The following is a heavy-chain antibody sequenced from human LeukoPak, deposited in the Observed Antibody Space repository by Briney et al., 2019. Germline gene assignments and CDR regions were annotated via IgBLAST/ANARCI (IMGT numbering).Heavy chain of an antibody. CDR2: ISWNSGSI. J-gene: IGHJ4*02. V-gene: IGHV3-9*03. CDR1: GFTFDDYA. Sequence: PGRSLRLSCAASGFTFDDYAMHWVRQAPGKGLEWVSGISWNSGSIGYADSVKGRFTISRDNAKNSLYLQMNSLRAEGMALYYCAKDNGYYYDSSGYFDYWGQGTLVTVSS. CDR3: AKDNGYYYDSSGYFDY. D-gene: IGHD3-22*01.